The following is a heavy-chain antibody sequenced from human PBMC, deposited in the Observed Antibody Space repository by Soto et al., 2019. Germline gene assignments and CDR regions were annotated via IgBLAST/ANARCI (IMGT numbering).Heavy chain of an antibody. V-gene: IGHV1-2*02. CDR1: GYTFTGYY. CDR2: INPNSGGT. Sequence: ASVKVSCKASGYTFTGYYMHWVRQAPGQGLEWMGWINPNSGGTNYAQKFQGRVTMTRDTSISTAYMELSRLRSDDTAVYYCARGWSGYSYGLNDYWGQGTLVTVSS. J-gene: IGHJ4*02. D-gene: IGHD5-18*01. CDR3: ARGWSGYSYGLNDY.